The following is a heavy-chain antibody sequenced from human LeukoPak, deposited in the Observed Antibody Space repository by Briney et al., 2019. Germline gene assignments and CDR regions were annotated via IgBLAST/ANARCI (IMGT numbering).Heavy chain of an antibody. J-gene: IGHJ3*02. V-gene: IGHV3-15*01. Sequence: GGSLRLSCAASGFTFSNAWMSWVRQAPGKGLEWVGRIKSKTDGGTTDYAAPVKGRFTISRDDSKNTLYLQMNSLKTEDTAVYYRTTDSAPTMIVVVDAFDIWGQGTMVTVSS. CDR3: TTDSAPTMIVVVDAFDI. CDR1: GFTFSNAW. CDR2: IKSKTDGGTT. D-gene: IGHD3-22*01.